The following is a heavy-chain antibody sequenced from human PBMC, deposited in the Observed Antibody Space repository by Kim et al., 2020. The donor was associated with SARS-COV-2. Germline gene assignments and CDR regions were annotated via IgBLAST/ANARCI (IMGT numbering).Heavy chain of an antibody. D-gene: IGHD3-22*01. Sequence: GGSLRLSCAASGFTFSSYGMHWVRQAPGKGLEWVAVISYDGSNKYYADSVKGRFTISRDNSKNTLYLQMNSLRAEDTAVYYCSKEAGLDYYDSSGYCMDV. V-gene: IGHV3-30*18. J-gene: IGHJ6*03. CDR2: ISYDGSNK. CDR1: GFTFSSYG. CDR3: SKEAGLDYYDSSGYCMDV.